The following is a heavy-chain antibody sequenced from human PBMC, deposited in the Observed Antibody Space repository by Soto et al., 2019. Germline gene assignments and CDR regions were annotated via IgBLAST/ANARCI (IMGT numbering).Heavy chain of an antibody. CDR3: ARERYDILHGPTCFDP. V-gene: IGHV3-33*01. CDR1: GCTFSSDG. Sequence: PGWSLSLCLGAAGCTFSSDGMHWSRQTPDTGLEWVEVIWYDGSNKYYAYSMKGRFTISRDNSKNTLYLQINRLRGEDPAAYYRARERYDILHGPTCFDPWGQGPMVAVSS. CDR2: IWYDGSNK. D-gene: IGHD3-9*01. J-gene: IGHJ5*02.